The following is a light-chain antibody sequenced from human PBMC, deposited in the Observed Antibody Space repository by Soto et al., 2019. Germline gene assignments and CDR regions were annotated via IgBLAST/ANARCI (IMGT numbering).Light chain of an antibody. J-gene: IGKJ4*01. CDR1: QSVSSN. Sequence: EVVMTQSPATLSVSPGERATLSCRASQSVSSNLAWYQQKPGQAPRLLIYGASSRATGIPDRFSGSGSGTDFTLTISRLEPEDFAVYYCQQYKNWPPLTFGGGTKV. CDR2: GAS. V-gene: IGKV3D-15*01. CDR3: QQYKNWPPLT.